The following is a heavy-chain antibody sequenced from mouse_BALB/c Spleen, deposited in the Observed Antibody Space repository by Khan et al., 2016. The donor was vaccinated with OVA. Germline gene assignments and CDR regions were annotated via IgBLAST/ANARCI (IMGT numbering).Heavy chain of an antibody. CDR3: ARPSNTEYDYAMDY. Sequence: EVQLHESGGFLVRPGGSLKLSCAASGFTFSSYTMSWVRQTPEKRLELVAFISNGGYSTYYPDTVKGRFTISRDNAKNTLYLQMNSLKSEDTAMYYGARPSNTEYDYAMDYCGRGGSVTAAS. CDR1: GFTFSSYT. J-gene: IGHJ4*01. D-gene: IGHD1-1*01. CDR2: ISNGGYST. V-gene: IGHV5-12-2*01.